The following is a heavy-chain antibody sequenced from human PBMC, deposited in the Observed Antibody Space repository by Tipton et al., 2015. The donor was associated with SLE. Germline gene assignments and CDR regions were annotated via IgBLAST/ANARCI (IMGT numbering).Heavy chain of an antibody. J-gene: IGHJ4*02. CDR2: IYYSGST. CDR1: GGSISSSSYY. D-gene: IGHD3-16*01. CDR3: RLITIPSLFDY. V-gene: IGHV4-39*07. Sequence: TLSLTCTVSGGSISSSSYYWGWIRQPPGKGLEWIGSIYYSGSTYYNPSLKSRVTISVDTSKNQFSLKLSSVTAADTAGYYCRLITIPSLFDYWGQGTLVTVSS.